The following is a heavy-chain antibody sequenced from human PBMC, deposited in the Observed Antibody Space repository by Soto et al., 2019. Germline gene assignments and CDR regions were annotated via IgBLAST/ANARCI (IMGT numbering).Heavy chain of an antibody. D-gene: IGHD3-22*01. CDR2: MHRGGST. CDR1: GFSVSATS. CDR3: AKETSYDSSGYYHYYFDY. Sequence: GGSLRLSCVVSGFSVSATSIFWVRQATGKGLEWVSLMHRGGSTYYADSVKGRFTISRDNSKNKLYLQMNSLRAEDTAVYYCAKETSYDSSGYYHYYFDYWGQGTLVTVSS. J-gene: IGHJ4*02. V-gene: IGHV3-53*01.